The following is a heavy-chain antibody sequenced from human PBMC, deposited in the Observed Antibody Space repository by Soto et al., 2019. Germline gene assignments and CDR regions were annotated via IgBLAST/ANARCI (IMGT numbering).Heavy chain of an antibody. CDR1: GGSIRSYY. J-gene: IGHJ4*02. D-gene: IGHD2-8*02. Sequence: PSETLSLTCTVSGGSIRSYYLSWIRQPPGKGLEWIGYIYYSGITDYNPSLKSRVTISVDTSKSQFSLKLSSVTAADTAVYYCARGGGVYYFDYWGQGTLVTVSS. CDR2: IYYSGIT. CDR3: ARGGGVYYFDY. V-gene: IGHV4-59*01.